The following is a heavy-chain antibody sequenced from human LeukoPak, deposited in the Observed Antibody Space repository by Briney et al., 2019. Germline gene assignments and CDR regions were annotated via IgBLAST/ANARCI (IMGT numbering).Heavy chain of an antibody. CDR1: GGSISSGGYS. J-gene: IGHJ4*02. CDR2: IYHSGIT. D-gene: IGHD3-22*01. V-gene: IGHV4-30-2*01. Sequence: PSQTLSLTCAVSGGSISSGGYSWSWIRQPPGKGLEWIVYIYHSGITYYNPSLKNRVTISVDRSKNQFSLKLSSVTAADTAAYYCAGIPTYYYDSSGYAIDYWGQGTLVTVSS. CDR3: AGIPTYYYDSSGYAIDY.